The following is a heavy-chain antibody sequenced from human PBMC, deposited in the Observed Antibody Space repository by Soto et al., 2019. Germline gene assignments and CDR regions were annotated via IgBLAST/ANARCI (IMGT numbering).Heavy chain of an antibody. CDR2: IYSGGST. CDR1: GGSISQYY. CDR3: ARGPGGFGDFSLDY. Sequence: QVQLQESGPGLVKPSETLSLSCGVSGGSISQYYWSWIRQPAGKGLEWIGRIYSGGSTNYNHSLARRGTMSVETSKTKFPLKLSAVTAADTAVYYCARGPGGFGDFSLDYWGQGTLVTVSS. V-gene: IGHV4-4*07. D-gene: IGHD3-10*01. J-gene: IGHJ4*02.